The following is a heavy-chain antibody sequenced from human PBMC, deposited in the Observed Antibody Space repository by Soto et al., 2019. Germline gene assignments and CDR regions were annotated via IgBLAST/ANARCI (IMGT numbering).Heavy chain of an antibody. Sequence: GGSLRLSCAASGFTFSSYAMHWVRQAPGKGLEWVAVISYDGSNKYYADSVKGRFTISRDNSKNTLYLQMNSLRAEDTAVYYCARCLGRYSYGPGDYRGQGTLVTVSS. CDR2: ISYDGSNK. J-gene: IGHJ4*02. V-gene: IGHV3-30-3*01. D-gene: IGHD5-18*01. CDR3: ARCLGRYSYGPGDY. CDR1: GFTFSSYA.